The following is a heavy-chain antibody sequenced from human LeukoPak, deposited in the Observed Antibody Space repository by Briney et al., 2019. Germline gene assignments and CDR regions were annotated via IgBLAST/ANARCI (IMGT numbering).Heavy chain of an antibody. CDR1: GFTFSSYW. J-gene: IGHJ4*02. CDR2: IYRGGSST. V-gene: IGHV3-74*01. Sequence: GGSLRLSCAASGFTFSSYWMEWVRQAPGKGLLWVSGIYRGGSSTTYADSVKGRFTISRDNAKNTLYLQMNSLRAEDTAVYYCARGTPSRSVDYWGQGTLVTVSS. D-gene: IGHD2-2*01. CDR3: ARGTPSRSVDY.